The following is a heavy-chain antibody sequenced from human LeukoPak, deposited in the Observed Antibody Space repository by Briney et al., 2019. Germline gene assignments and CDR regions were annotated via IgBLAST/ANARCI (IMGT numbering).Heavy chain of an antibody. CDR1: GSTLSSYA. V-gene: IGHV3-23*01. J-gene: IGHJ4*02. D-gene: IGHD3-16*01. CDR2: ISGNGDIT. CDR3: AKVTGGDMITYGGLDY. Sequence: GGSLRLSCAASGSTLSSYAMSWVRQAPGKGLEWVSAISGNGDITYYTDSVKGRFTISRDNSKNTLFLQMNSLRAEDTAVYYCAKVTGGDMITYGGLDYWGQGTLVTVSS.